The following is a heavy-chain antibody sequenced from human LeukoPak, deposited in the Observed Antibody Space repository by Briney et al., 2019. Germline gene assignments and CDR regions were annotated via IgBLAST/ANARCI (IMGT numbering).Heavy chain of an antibody. Sequence: PSETLSLTCTVSGGSISSYYWSWSRQPPGKELEWIGYIYSTGSTSYNSSLKSRVTISIDTSKNQFSLNLNSVTAADTAVYYCARAPILYYFDCWGQGTLVTVSS. J-gene: IGHJ4*02. CDR3: ARAPILYYFDC. CDR1: GGSISSYY. V-gene: IGHV4-59*08. CDR2: IYSTGST.